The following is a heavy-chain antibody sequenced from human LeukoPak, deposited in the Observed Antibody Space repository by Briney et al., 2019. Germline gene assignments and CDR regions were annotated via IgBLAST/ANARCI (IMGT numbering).Heavy chain of an antibody. J-gene: IGHJ4*02. CDR3: ARGYCSGGSCYLGY. D-gene: IGHD2-15*01. V-gene: IGHV1-8*03. Sequence: ASVKVSCKASGYTFTGYFMHWVRQAPGQGLEWMGWMNPNSGNTGYAQKFQGRVTITRNTSISTAYMELSSLRSEDTAVYYCARGYCSGGSCYLGYWGQGTLVTVSS. CDR2: MNPNSGNT. CDR1: GYTFTGYF.